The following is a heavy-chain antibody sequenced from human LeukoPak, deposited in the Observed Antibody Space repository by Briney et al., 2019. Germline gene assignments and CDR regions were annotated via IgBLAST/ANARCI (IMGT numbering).Heavy chain of an antibody. J-gene: IGHJ4*02. CDR3: ARESITGGNFDF. Sequence: SETLSLTCAVSGGSISSGGYSWSWIRQPPGTGLEWIGYIYHSGSTHYDPSHKRGVTISLDRSSNQFSLKLSSVTAADTAMYYCARESITGGNFDFWGQGTLVTVSS. CDR2: IYHSGST. V-gene: IGHV4-30-2*01. CDR1: GGSISSGGYS. D-gene: IGHD7-27*01.